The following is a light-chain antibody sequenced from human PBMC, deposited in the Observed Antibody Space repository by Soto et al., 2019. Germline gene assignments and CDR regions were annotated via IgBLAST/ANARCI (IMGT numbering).Light chain of an antibody. CDR1: SGDIAYNY. J-gene: IGLJ2*01. CDR2: KDT. Sequence: NFMLTQPHSVSESPGKTVTISCTRSSGDIAYNYVQWFQQRPGSAPTTVIYKDTQRPSGVPDRFSGSIDSSSNSASLTISGLKTEDEADYFCQSYYSSDFVFGGGTKLTVL. V-gene: IGLV6-57*04. CDR3: QSYYSSDFV.